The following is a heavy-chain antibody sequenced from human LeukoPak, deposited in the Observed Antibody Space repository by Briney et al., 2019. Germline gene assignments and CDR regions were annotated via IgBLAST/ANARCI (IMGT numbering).Heavy chain of an antibody. CDR1: GGSFSGYY. CDR3: ARGRYSSGWYGY. J-gene: IGHJ4*02. Sequence: SETLSLTCAVYGGSFSGYYWSWIRQPPGKGLEWIGEINHSGSTNYNPSLKSRVTISVDTSKNQFSLKLSSVTAADTAAYYCARGRYSSGWYGYWGQGTLVTVSS. D-gene: IGHD6-13*01. CDR2: INHSGST. V-gene: IGHV4-34*01.